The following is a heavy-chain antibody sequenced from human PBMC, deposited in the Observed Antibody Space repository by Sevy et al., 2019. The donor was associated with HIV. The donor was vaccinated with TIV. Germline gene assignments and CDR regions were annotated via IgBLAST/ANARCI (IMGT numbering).Heavy chain of an antibody. D-gene: IGHD1-26*01. CDR1: GFTFSDYY. CDR3: ARDLGTGYFDF. V-gene: IGHV3-11*01. CDR2: ISGSQYMI. J-gene: IGHJ4*02. Sequence: GGSLRLSCAASGFTFSDYYMSWIRQAPGKGLEWISYISGSQYMIYYADSVKGRFTISRDDAKNSLYLQMNSPRPEDSAVYFCARDLGTGYFDFWGQGTLVTVSS.